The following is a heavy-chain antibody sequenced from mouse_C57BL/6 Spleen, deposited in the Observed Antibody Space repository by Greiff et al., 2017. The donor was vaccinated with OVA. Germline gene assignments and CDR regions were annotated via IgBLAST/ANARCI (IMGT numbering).Heavy chain of an antibody. J-gene: IGHJ3*01. Sequence: EVQLQQSGAELVKPGASVKLSCTASGFNFKDYYMHWVKQRTEQGLEWIGRIDPEDGETKYAPKFPGKATITADTSSNTAYLQLSSLTSEDTAVYYCARWGSTTVVPCAYWGQGTLVTVSA. V-gene: IGHV14-2*01. CDR3: ARWGSTTVVPCAY. D-gene: IGHD1-1*01. CDR2: IDPEDGET. CDR1: GFNFKDYY.